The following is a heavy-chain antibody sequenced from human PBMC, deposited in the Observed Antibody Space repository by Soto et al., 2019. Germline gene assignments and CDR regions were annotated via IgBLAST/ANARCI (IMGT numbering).Heavy chain of an antibody. CDR3: GRETCRDSVCYGRY. V-gene: IGHV3-21*01. CDR1: GFTFSSNT. Sequence: EVQLVESGGGLVKPGGSLRLSCAASGFTFSSNTMTWVRQAPGKGLEWVSSISSSSSFIYYADSVKARFTISRDNAKNSLSLQMNSLRADETAVYYCGRETCRDSVCYGRYWGQGTLVTVSS. D-gene: IGHD2-21*02. J-gene: IGHJ4*02. CDR2: ISSSSSFI.